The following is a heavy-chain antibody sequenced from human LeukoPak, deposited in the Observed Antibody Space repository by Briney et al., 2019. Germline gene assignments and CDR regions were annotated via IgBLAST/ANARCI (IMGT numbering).Heavy chain of an antibody. CDR3: ARILPQGYSYGGPFY. CDR1: GFTFSSYA. CDR2: ISYDGSNK. D-gene: IGHD5-18*01. J-gene: IGHJ4*02. Sequence: PGRSLRLSCAASGFTFSSYAMHWVRQAPGKGLEWVAVISYDGSNKYYADSVKGRFTISRDNSKNTLYLQMNSLRAEDTAVYYCARILPQGYSYGGPFYWGQGTLVTVSS. V-gene: IGHV3-30-3*01.